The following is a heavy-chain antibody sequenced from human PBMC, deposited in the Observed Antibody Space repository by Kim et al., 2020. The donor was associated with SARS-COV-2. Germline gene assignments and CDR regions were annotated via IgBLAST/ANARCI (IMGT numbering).Heavy chain of an antibody. J-gene: IGHJ4*02. V-gene: IGHV3-64*01. CDR3: ARGGSGYTSDY. D-gene: IGHD5-18*01. CDR2: NT. Sequence: NTLYSNSVKGRFTISRDNSKTMLYLQMGSLRPDDMAVYYCARGGSGYTSDYWGQGTLVTVSS.